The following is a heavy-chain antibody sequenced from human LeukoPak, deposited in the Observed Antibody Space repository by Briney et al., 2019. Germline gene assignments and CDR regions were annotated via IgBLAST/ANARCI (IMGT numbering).Heavy chain of an antibody. V-gene: IGHV3-23*01. CDR3: ARDSIRQQLYYFDY. D-gene: IGHD6-13*01. J-gene: IGHJ4*02. CDR2: INGSGGRT. CDR1: GFTFSSYA. Sequence: GGSLRLSCAASGFTFSSYAMTWVRQAPGKGLEWVSDINGSGGRTNYAESVQGRFTISRDNSKNTLFLQMDSLRADDTAVYFCARDSIRQQLYYFDYWGRGTLVTVSS.